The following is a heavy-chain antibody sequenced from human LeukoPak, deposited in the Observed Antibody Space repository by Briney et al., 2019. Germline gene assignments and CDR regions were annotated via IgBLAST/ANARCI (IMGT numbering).Heavy chain of an antibody. D-gene: IGHD1/OR15-1a*01. CDR3: ARRPEHRSFV. Sequence: KPSETLSLTCSVSGGSISGSSYYWGWIRQPPGKGLEWIGSIYYSGSPYSGSTYYNPSLKSRVTISVDTSKNEFSLKLSSATAADTAVYYCARRPEHRSFVWGKGTTVTVSS. CDR1: GGSISGSSYY. V-gene: IGHV4-39*01. J-gene: IGHJ6*04. CDR2: IYYSGSPYSGST.